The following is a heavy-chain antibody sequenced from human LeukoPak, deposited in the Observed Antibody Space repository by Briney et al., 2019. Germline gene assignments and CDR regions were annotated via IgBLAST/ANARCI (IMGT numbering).Heavy chain of an antibody. V-gene: IGHV5-51*01. CDR2: IYPGDSDT. CDR1: GYSFTSYW. CDR3: ARQSVVPAAMGACDI. D-gene: IGHD2-2*01. J-gene: IGHJ3*02. Sequence: GESLKISCKGSGYSFTSYWIGWVRQMPGKGLEWMGIIYPGDSDTRYSPSFQGQVTISADKSISTAYLQWSSLKASDTAMYYCARQSVVPAAMGACDIWGQGTMVTVSS.